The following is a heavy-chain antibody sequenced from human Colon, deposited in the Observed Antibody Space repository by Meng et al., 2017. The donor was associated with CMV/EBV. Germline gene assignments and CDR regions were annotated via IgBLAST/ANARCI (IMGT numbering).Heavy chain of an antibody. CDR3: AKADYYDGSGYYFDY. V-gene: IGHV3-23*01. CDR1: GFSFSAYA. CDR2: ISGTGGNT. D-gene: IGHD3-22*01. Sequence: SGFSFSAYAMSWVRQAPGKGLEWVSSISGTGGNTYYAGSVKGRFTISRGDSHNTLFLHMNSLRAEDTAVYYCAKADYYDGSGYYFDYWGQGTLVTVSS. J-gene: IGHJ4*02.